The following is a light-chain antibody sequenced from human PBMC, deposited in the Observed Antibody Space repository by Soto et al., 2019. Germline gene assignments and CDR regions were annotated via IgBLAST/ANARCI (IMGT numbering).Light chain of an antibody. CDR1: SSDVGGYKY. CDR3: SSYTISSRYV. Sequence: QSSLTQPASVSVSPGQSITISCTGTSSDVGGYKYVSWYQQYPGKAPKLMIYEVSYRPSGVSNRFSGSKSGNTASLTISGLQAEDEADYYCSSYTISSRYVFGTGTKVTVL. V-gene: IGLV2-14*01. CDR2: EVS. J-gene: IGLJ1*01.